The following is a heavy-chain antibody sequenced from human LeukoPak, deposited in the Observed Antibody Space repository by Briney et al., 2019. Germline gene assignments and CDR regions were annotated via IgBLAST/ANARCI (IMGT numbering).Heavy chain of an antibody. CDR3: ARTPTFRYYYYYYYMDV. J-gene: IGHJ6*03. Sequence: SETLSLTCIVSGGSISSHYWSWIRQPPGKGLEWIGYSYYSGSTNYYPSLNSRVTISVDTSKNQFSLKLSSVTAADTAVYYCARTPTFRYYYYYYYMDVWGRGTTVTVSS. CDR1: GGSISSHY. CDR2: SYYSGST. V-gene: IGHV4-59*11. D-gene: IGHD2-21*01.